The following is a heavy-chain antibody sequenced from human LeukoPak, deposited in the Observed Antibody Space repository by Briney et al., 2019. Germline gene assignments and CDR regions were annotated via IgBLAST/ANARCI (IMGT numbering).Heavy chain of an antibody. V-gene: IGHV4-61*02. Sequence: SQTLSLTCTVSGGSIIGGSYFWSWIRQPAGKGLEWIGRIYTSGSTNYNPSLKSRVTISVDTSKNQFSLKLSSVTAADTAVYYCARDEDYYDVGGHPYGAFDIWGQGTMVTVSS. CDR2: IYTSGST. CDR3: ARDEDYYDVGGHPYGAFDI. J-gene: IGHJ3*02. CDR1: GGSIIGGSYF. D-gene: IGHD3-16*01.